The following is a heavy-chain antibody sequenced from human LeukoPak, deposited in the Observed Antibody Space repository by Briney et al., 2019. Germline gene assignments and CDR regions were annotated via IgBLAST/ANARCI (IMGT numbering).Heavy chain of an antibody. J-gene: IGHJ4*02. V-gene: IGHV3-23*01. CDR2: ISGSGGST. CDR3: AKEGIAAAGPNEDY. D-gene: IGHD6-13*01. Sequence: GGSLSLSCAASGFTFSSYALSWVRQAPGKGLDWVSAISGSGGSTYYADSVKGRFTISRDNSKNTLYLQMNSLRAEDTAVYYCAKEGIAAAGPNEDYWGQGTLVTVSS. CDR1: GFTFSSYA.